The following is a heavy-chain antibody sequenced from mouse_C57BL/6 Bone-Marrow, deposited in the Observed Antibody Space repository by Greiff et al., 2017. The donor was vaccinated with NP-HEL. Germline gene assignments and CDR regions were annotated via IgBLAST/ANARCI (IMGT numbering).Heavy chain of an antibody. V-gene: IGHV2-6-1*01. CDR1: GFSLTSYG. CDR3: ARHGGYGSSYEGAWFAY. D-gene: IGHD1-1*01. Sequence: QVQLKESGPGLVAPSQSLSITCTVSGFSLTSYGVHWVRQPPGKGLEWLVVIWSDGSTTYNSALKSRLSISKDNSKSQVFLKMNSLQTDDTAMYYCARHGGYGSSYEGAWFAYWGQGTLVTVSA. CDR2: IWSDGST. J-gene: IGHJ3*01.